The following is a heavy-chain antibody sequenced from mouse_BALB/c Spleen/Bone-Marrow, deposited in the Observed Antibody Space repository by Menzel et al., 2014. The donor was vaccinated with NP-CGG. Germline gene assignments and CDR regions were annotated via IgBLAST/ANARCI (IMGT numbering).Heavy chain of an antibody. J-gene: IGHJ3*01. D-gene: IGHD1-1*01. CDR3: AREPAVVAGAWFAY. CDR2: IWGDGST. CDR1: GFSLTGYG. V-gene: IGHV2-6-7*01. Sequence: QVQLKESGPGLVAPSQTLSITCTASGFSLTGYGVNWVRQPPGKGLEWLGMIWGDGSTDYNSALKSRLSISKDNSNSQVFLKMNSLQTNDTARYYCAREPAVVAGAWFAYWGQGTLVTVSA.